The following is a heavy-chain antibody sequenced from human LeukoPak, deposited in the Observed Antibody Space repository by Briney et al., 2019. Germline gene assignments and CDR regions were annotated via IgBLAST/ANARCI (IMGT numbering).Heavy chain of an antibody. J-gene: IGHJ4*02. V-gene: IGHV4-34*01. CDR2: INHSGST. CDR1: GGSFSGYY. CDR3: ARLDGILTGYYTYCFDY. Sequence: PSETLSLTCAVYGGSFSGYYWSWIRQPPGKGLEWIGEINHSGSTNYNPSLKSRVTISVDTSKNQFSLKLSSATAADTAVYYCARLDGILTGYYTYCFDYWGQGTLVTVSS. D-gene: IGHD3-9*01.